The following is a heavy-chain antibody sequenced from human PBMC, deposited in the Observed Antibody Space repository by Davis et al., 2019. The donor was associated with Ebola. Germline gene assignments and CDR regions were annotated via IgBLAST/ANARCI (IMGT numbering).Heavy chain of an antibody. V-gene: IGHV4-39*01. CDR2: IYYSGST. CDR3: ARVVVVPAATTLGECYYYGMDV. Sequence: PSETLSLTCAVSGGSITSNKWWSWVRQPPGKGLEWIGSIYYSGSTYYNPSLKSRVTISVDTSKNQFSLKLSSVTAADTAVYYCARVVVVPAATTLGECYYYGMDVWGQGTTVTVSS. CDR1: GGSITSNKW. J-gene: IGHJ6*02. D-gene: IGHD2-2*01.